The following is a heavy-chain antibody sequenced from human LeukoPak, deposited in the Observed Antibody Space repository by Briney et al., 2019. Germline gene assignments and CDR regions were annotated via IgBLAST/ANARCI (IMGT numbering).Heavy chain of an antibody. J-gene: IGHJ4*02. CDR2: IYYSGST. D-gene: IGHD5-24*01. CDR1: GGSISSSSYY. Sequence: SETLSLTCTVSGGSISSSSYYWGWIRQPPGEGLEWIGSIYYSGSTYYNPSLKSRVTISVDTSKNQFSLKLSSVTAADTAVYYCARGVEMATILVGLWGQGTLVTVSS. V-gene: IGHV4-39*01. CDR3: ARGVEMATILVGL.